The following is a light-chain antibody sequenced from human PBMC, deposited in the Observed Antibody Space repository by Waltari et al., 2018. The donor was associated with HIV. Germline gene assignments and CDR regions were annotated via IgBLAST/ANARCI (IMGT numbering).Light chain of an antibody. J-gene: IGLJ1*01. CDR1: SSNIGAGSA. CDR2: GNS. CDR3: QSYDSSLEV. V-gene: IGLV1-40*01. Sequence: QSVLTQPLSVSGAPGQRVTLSCTGRSSNIGAGSAVHWYQQLPGTAPKLLISGNSNRPSGVPDRFSGSKSGTSASLAITGLQAEDEADYYCQSYDSSLEVFGTGTKVTVL.